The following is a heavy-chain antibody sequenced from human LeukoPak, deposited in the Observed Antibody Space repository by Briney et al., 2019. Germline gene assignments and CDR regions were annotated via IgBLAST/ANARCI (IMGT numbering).Heavy chain of an antibody. Sequence: GGSLRLSCAASGFSFSRYAMQWVRQAPGKGLEWVAVISYDGSIKYYANSVKGRFTISRDNSKNTLYLQMGSLRAEDMAVYYCARGRNGLWFGEFAGDYWGQGTLVTVSS. V-gene: IGHV3-30*03. CDR3: ARGRNGLWFGEFAGDY. CDR2: ISYDGSIK. CDR1: GFSFSRYA. D-gene: IGHD3-10*01. J-gene: IGHJ4*02.